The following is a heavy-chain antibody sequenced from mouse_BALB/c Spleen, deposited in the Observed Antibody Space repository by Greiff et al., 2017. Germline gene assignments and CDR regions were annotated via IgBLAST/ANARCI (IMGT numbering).Heavy chain of an antibody. Sequence: VKLMESGPGLVQPSQSLSITCTVSGFSLTSYGVHWVRQSPGKGLEWLGVIWSGGSTDYNAAFISRLSISKDNSKSQVFFKMNSLQANDTAIYYCARKPRMVTTWAMDYWGQGTSVTVSS. CDR2: IWSGGST. CDR3: ARKPRMVTTWAMDY. J-gene: IGHJ4*01. D-gene: IGHD2-10*02. V-gene: IGHV2-2*02. CDR1: GFSLTSYG.